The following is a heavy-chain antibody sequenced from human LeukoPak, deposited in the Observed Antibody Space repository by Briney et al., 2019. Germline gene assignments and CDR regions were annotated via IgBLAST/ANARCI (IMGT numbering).Heavy chain of an antibody. V-gene: IGHV3-53*01. Sequence: GGSLRLSCAASGFPVDSNYMNWVRQAPGKGLEWVSVLYEDGRIYYADSVKGRFTISRDTSKNILSLQLNGLRAEDTAVYYCARGGGYYPIDYRGQGTLVTVSS. CDR2: LYEDGRI. D-gene: IGHD2-15*01. J-gene: IGHJ4*02. CDR3: ARGGGYYPIDY. CDR1: GFPVDSNY.